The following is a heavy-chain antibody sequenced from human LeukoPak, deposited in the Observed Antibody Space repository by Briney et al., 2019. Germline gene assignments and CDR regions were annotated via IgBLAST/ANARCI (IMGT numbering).Heavy chain of an antibody. CDR3: ARHGIYYGLGSSYGLPNWFDP. CDR2: IYYSGST. D-gene: IGHD3-10*01. Sequence: PSETLSLTCTVSGYSISTGYYWDWIRQPPGKGLERIGSIYYSGSTYYNPSLKSRVTMSVDRSKNQFSLKLSSVTAADTAVYYCARHGIYYGLGSSYGLPNWFDPWGQGTLVTVSS. V-gene: IGHV4-38-2*02. CDR1: GYSISTGYY. J-gene: IGHJ5*02.